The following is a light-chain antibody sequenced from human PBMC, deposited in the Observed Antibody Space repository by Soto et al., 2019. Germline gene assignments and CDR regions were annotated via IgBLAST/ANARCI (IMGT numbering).Light chain of an antibody. CDR3: SSYTSSSTYV. CDR2: DVS. V-gene: IGLV2-14*01. Sequence: QSALTQPASVSGSPGQSNTISCTGTSSDVGGYNYVSWYQQHPGKAPKLMIYDVSNRPSGVSNRFSGSKSGNTASLTISGLQAEDVADYYCSSYTSSSTYVFGTGTKLTVL. J-gene: IGLJ1*01. CDR1: SSDVGGYNY.